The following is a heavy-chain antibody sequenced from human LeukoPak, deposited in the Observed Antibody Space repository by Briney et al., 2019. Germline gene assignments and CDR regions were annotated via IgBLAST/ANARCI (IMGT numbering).Heavy chain of an antibody. D-gene: IGHD3-10*01. J-gene: IGHJ3*02. CDR1: GFTFSSYA. CDR2: ISYGGSNK. Sequence: PGGSLRLSCAASGFTFSSYAMRWVRQAPGKGLEWVAVISYGGSNKYYADPVKGRFTISRDNSKNTLYLQMNSLRAEDTAVYYCARAEGYDYFILDYIDIWGQGTMVTVSS. V-gene: IGHV3-30*19. CDR3: ARAEGYDYFILDYIDI.